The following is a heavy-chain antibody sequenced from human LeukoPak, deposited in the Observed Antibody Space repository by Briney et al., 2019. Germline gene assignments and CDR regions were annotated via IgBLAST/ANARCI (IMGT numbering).Heavy chain of an antibody. D-gene: IGHD5-24*01. CDR3: ASLGRLQEPY. J-gene: IGHJ4*02. CDR2: IYYSGST. V-gene: IGHV4-59*08. Sequence: SETLSLTCTVSGGSISSYYWSWTRQPPGKGLEWIGYIYYSGSTNYNPSLKSRVTISVDTSKNQFSLKLSSVTAADTAVYYCASLGRLQEPYWGQGTLVTVSS. CDR1: GGSISSYY.